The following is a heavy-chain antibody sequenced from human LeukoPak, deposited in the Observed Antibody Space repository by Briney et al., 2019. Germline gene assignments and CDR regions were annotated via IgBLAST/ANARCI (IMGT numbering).Heavy chain of an antibody. CDR3: ARELWANDAFDI. Sequence: PSEILSLTCTVSGGSISSYYWSWIRQPPGKGLEWIGYIYYSGSTNYNPSLKSRVTISVDTSKNQFSLKLSSVTAADTAVYYCARELWANDAFDIWGQGTMVTVSS. D-gene: IGHD3-10*01. CDR2: IYYSGST. V-gene: IGHV4-59*01. CDR1: GGSISSYY. J-gene: IGHJ3*02.